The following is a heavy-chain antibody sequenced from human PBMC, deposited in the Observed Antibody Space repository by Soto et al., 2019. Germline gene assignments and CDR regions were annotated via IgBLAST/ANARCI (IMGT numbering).Heavy chain of an antibody. Sequence: QVQLQESGPGLVKPSGTLSLTCAVSSGSISSSNWWSWVRQPPGKGLEWIGEIYHSGSTNYNPSLKSRVTISVAKSKNQFSLKLSSVTAADTAVYYCARGVASGNVYYYYYYMDVWGKGTTVTVSS. CDR3: ARGVASGNVYYYYYYMDV. J-gene: IGHJ6*03. CDR1: SGSISSSNW. CDR2: IYHSGST. D-gene: IGHD3-10*01. V-gene: IGHV4-4*02.